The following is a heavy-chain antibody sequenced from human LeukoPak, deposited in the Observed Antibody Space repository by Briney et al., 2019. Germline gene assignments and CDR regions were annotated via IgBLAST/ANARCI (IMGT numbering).Heavy chain of an antibody. CDR2: ISCSGGST. CDR1: GFTFSSYA. Sequence: GGSLRLSCAASGFTFSSYAMSWVRQAPGKGLEWVSAISCSGGSTYYAYSVKGRFPISMANAKNSLYLQMNSLRAEDTAVYYCARTGSTIFGVVIIPVLDYWGQGTLVTVSS. D-gene: IGHD3-3*01. CDR3: ARTGSTIFGVVIIPVLDY. V-gene: IGHV3-23*01. J-gene: IGHJ4*02.